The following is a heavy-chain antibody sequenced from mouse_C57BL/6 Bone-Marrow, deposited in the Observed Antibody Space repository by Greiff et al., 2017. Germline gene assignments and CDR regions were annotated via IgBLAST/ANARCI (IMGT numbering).Heavy chain of an antibody. CDR3: ARWGWCSYAMDD. Sequence: QVQLQQSGAELMKPGASVKLSCKATGYTFPGYCIAWVKQRPGHGLEWIGEILPGSGSTNYTEKFKGKSTVTADKSSNTAYMQLSRLTTEDSAIYYCARWGWCSYAMDDWGQGTSVTVSS. J-gene: IGHJ4*01. CDR2: ILPGSGST. V-gene: IGHV1-9*01. CDR1: GYTFPGYC. D-gene: IGHD1-1*02.